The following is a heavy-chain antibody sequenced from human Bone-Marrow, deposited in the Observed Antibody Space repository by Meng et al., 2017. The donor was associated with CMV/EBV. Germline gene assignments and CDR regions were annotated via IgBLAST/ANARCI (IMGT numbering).Heavy chain of an antibody. Sequence: ASVKDSCKASGYTFTGYYMHWVRQAPGQGLEWMGWINPNSGGTNYAQKFQGRVTMTRDTSISTAYMELSGLRSDDTAVYYCARPGYFSSTSCYLLDYWGQGTLVTVSS. J-gene: IGHJ4*02. D-gene: IGHD2-2*01. V-gene: IGHV1-2*02. CDR2: INPNSGGT. CDR3: ARPGYFSSTSCYLLDY. CDR1: GYTFTGYY.